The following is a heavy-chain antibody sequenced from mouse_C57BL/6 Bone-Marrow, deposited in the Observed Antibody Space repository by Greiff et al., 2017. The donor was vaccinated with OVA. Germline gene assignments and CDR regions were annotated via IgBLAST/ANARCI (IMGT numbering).Heavy chain of an antibody. D-gene: IGHD2-2*01. CDR1: GYTFTSYW. J-gene: IGHJ4*01. CDR2: IDPSDSYT. V-gene: IGHV1-50*01. CDR3: ARSNYAYDGPYAMDY. Sequence: VQLQQPGAELVKPGASVKLSCKASGYTFTSYWMQWVKQRPGQGLEWIGEIDPSDSYTNYNQKFKGKATLTVDTSSSTAYRQLSSLTSEDSAVYYCARSNYAYDGPYAMDYWGQGTSVTVSS.